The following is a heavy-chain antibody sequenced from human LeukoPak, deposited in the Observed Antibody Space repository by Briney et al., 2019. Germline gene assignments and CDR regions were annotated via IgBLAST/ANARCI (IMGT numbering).Heavy chain of an antibody. J-gene: IGHJ5*02. CDR1: GFTFSSYA. V-gene: IGHV3-30-3*01. CDR3: ARDRFNWFDP. CDR2: ISYDGSNK. Sequence: PGGSLRLSCAASGFTFSSYAMHWVRQAPGKGLEWVAVISYDGSNKYYADSVKGRFTISRDNSKNTLYLQMNSLRAEDTAVYYCARDRFNWFDPWGQGTLVTVSS.